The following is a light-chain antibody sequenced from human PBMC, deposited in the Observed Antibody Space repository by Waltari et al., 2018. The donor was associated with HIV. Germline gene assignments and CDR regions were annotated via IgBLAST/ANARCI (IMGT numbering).Light chain of an antibody. Sequence: SYVLTQPPSVSVAPGKTARITCGGNNIASKSVHWYQHKPGQAPVLVISDDSDLPSGIPERFSGSNSGNTATLTISRVEAGDEADYYCQVWDSSGDHPLFGGGTKLTVL. CDR1: NIASKS. V-gene: IGLV3-21*04. CDR3: QVWDSSGDHPL. CDR2: DDS. J-gene: IGLJ2*01.